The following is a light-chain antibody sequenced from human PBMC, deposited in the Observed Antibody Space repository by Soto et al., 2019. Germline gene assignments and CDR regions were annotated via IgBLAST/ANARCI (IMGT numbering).Light chain of an antibody. V-gene: IGLV1-51*01. CDR3: GSWDSSPSAYV. J-gene: IGLJ1*01. CDR2: DDD. Sequence: QSVMTQPPSVSAAPGQWVTISCSGSSSNIGGNSVSWYQQLPGTAPKLLIYDDDKRPSGIPDRFSGSKSGTSATLGITGFQTGDEADYYCGSWDSSPSAYVFGTGTKVTVL. CDR1: SSNIGGNS.